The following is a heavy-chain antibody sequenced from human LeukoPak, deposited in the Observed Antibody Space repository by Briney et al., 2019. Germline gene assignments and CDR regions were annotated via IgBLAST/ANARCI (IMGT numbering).Heavy chain of an antibody. CDR1: GYSFTSYW. V-gene: IGHV5-10-1*01. CDR2: IDPSDSYT. CDR3: ARHAHSSGWYGRRYSFDY. D-gene: IGHD6-19*01. J-gene: IGHJ4*02. Sequence: GESLKISCKGSGYSFTSYWISWVRQMPGKGLEWMGRIDPSDSYTNYSPSFQGHVTISADKSTSTAYLQWSSLKASDTAMDYCARHAHSSGWYGRRYSFDYWGQGTLVTVSS.